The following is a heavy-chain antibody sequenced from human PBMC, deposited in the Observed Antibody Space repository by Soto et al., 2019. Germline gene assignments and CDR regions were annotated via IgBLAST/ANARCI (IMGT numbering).Heavy chain of an antibody. J-gene: IGHJ3*01. V-gene: IGHV3-23*01. CDR2: ISGSGGRT. D-gene: IGHD6-19*01. CDR1: GFAFSTYA. Sequence: EVQLLESGGGLVQPGGSLRLSCAASGFAFSTYAMSWVRQAPGKGLEWVSGISGSGGRTYYAVSVKGRFTISRDNSKNTLYVQMNSLRAEDTAVYYCARDRRFISGTYDDAFDVWGQGTMVTVSS. CDR3: ARDRRFISGTYDDAFDV.